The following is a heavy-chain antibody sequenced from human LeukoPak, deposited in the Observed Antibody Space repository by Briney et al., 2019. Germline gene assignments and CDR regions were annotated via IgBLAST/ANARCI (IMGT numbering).Heavy chain of an antibody. CDR1: GGXFXGYY. Sequence: SETLSLTCAVYGGXFXGYYWXWXRXPPGXXXXXIGDINHSDSXNYNPSLKSRVTISVDTSKNHFSLKLSTVTAADTAVYYCARGGGRDFDYWGQGTLVTVSS. CDR2: INHSDSX. D-gene: IGHD2-15*01. V-gene: IGHV4-34*01. J-gene: IGHJ4*02. CDR3: ARGGGRDFDY.